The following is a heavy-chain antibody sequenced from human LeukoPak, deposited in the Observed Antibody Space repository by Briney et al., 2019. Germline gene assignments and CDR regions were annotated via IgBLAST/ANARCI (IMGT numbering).Heavy chain of an antibody. CDR1: GFTFSNAW. J-gene: IGHJ4*02. CDR3: STVSHESSAHLPC. CDR2: IKSKTDGGTI. Sequence: GGSPRLSCAASGFTFSNAWMSWVRQAPGKGLEWVGRIKSKTDGGTIDYAAPVKGRFTISRDDSKTTLYLEMNSLKTEDTAVYYCSTVSHESSAHLPCWGQGTLVTVSS. V-gene: IGHV3-15*01. D-gene: IGHD3-22*01.